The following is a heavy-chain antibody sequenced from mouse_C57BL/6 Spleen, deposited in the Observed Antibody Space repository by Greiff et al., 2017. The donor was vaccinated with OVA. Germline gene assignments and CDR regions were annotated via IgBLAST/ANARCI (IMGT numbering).Heavy chain of an antibody. D-gene: IGHD2-4*01. CDR2: INPSNGGT. CDR3: AREDDYDLYAMDY. Sequence: QVQLQQPGTELVKPGASVKLSCKASGYTFTSYWMHWVKQRPGQGLEWIGNINPSNGGTTYTAKFKSKATLTVDKSSSTAYMQLSSLTSEDSAVYYGAREDDYDLYAMDYWGQGTSVTVSS. V-gene: IGHV1-53*01. CDR1: GYTFTSYW. J-gene: IGHJ4*01.